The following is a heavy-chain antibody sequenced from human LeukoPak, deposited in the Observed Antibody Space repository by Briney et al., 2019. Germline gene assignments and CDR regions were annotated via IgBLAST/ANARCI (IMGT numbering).Heavy chain of an antibody. V-gene: IGHV1-18*01. Sequence: VASVKVSYKASGYTLTNYGISWVRQAPGQGLEWKGWISAYSGNTNYAQKLQGRVTMTTDTSTSTTYMELSSLRSEDTAVYYCARGTRIVGATFAAFDIWGQGTMVTVSS. CDR1: GYTLTNYG. J-gene: IGHJ3*02. CDR3: ARGTRIVGATFAAFDI. CDR2: ISAYSGNT. D-gene: IGHD1-26*01.